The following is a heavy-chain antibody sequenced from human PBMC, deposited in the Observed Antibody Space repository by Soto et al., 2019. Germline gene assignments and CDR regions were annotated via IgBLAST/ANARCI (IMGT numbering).Heavy chain of an antibody. CDR3: ARHVYRSSSWYRSDWFDP. J-gene: IGHJ5*02. Sequence: SETLSLTCTVSGGSISSSSYYWGWIRQPPGKGLEWIGSIYYSGSTYYNPSLKSRVTISVDTSKNQFSLKLSSVTAADAAVYYCARHVYRSSSWYRSDWFDPWGQGTLVTVSS. CDR2: IYYSGST. CDR1: GGSISSSSYY. V-gene: IGHV4-39*01. D-gene: IGHD6-13*01.